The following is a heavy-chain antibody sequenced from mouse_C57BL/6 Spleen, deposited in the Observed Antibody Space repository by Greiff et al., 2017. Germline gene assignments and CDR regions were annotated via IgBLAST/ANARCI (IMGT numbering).Heavy chain of an antibody. J-gene: IGHJ1*03. CDR2: IDPSDSYT. CDR1: GYTFTSYW. D-gene: IGHD2-3*01. Sequence: VQLPQSGAELVMPGASVKLSCKASGYTFTSYWMHWVKQRPGQGLEWIGEIDPSDSYTNYNQKFKGKSTLTVDKSSSTAYMQLSSLTSEDSAVYYCARKCDVYYYWYFDVWGTGTTVTVSS. V-gene: IGHV1-69*01. CDR3: ARKCDVYYYWYFDV.